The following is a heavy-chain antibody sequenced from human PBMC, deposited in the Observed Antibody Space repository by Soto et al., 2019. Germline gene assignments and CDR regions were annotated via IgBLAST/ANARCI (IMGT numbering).Heavy chain of an antibody. CDR3: VRVGIVARPY. CDR2: ISSDGATI. V-gene: IGHV3-48*03. J-gene: IGHJ4*02. D-gene: IGHD2-21*01. Sequence: GGSLRLSCEVSGLTFSKFEMTWVRQAPGQGLEWVSSISSDGATIYYADSVKGRFAISRDNDKNLLYLQMNSLKGEDTATYYCVRVGIVARPYWGQGTPVTVSS. CDR1: GLTFSKFE.